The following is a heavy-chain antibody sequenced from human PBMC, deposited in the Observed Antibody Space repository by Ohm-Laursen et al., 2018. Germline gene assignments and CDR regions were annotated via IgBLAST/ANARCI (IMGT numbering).Heavy chain of an antibody. D-gene: IGHD7-27*01. CDR2: ISASGGST. J-gene: IGHJ2*01. CDR3: AKDTTNGNWGPHWYFDL. CDR1: GFTFNSYA. Sequence: GSLRLSCSASGFTFNSYAMSWVRQAPGKGLEWVSTISASGGSTYYAGSVKGRFTISRDNSKNTLYLQMNSLRAEDTAVYYCAKDTTNGNWGPHWYFDLWGRGTLVTVSS. V-gene: IGHV3-23*01.